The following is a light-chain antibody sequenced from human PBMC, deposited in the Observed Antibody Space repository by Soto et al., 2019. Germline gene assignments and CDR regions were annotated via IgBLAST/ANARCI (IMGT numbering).Light chain of an antibody. CDR1: SSDVGSYNR. CDR2: EVN. V-gene: IGLV2-18*02. J-gene: IGLJ1*01. CDR3: TSYTRSSTYV. Sequence: QSLLTQPPSVSGSPGQSVAISCTGTSSDVGSYNRVSWYQQSPGTAPKLMIYEVNNRPSGVPDRFSGSKSGSTASLTISGLQAEDEGDYYCTSYTRSSTYVFGTGTKVTVL.